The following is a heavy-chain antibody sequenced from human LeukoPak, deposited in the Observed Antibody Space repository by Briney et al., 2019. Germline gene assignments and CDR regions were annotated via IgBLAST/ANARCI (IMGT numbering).Heavy chain of an antibody. CDR2: INSAGSTT. D-gene: IGHD3-3*01. V-gene: IGHV3-48*03. J-gene: IGHJ5*02. CDR1: GFTFNTSE. Sequence: PGGSLRLSCAASGFTFNTSEMNCVRQAPGKGLEWISYINSAGSTTYYADSVKGRFTISRDNAKNSLFLQVNSLRAEDTAIYYCARGSLQRLPRVFWFDPWGQGTLVTVSS. CDR3: ARGSLQRLPRVFWFDP.